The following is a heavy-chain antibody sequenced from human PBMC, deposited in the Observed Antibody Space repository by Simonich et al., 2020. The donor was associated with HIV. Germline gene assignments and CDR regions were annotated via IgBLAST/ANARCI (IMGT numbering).Heavy chain of an antibody. D-gene: IGHD1-26*01. V-gene: IGHV1-2*02. CDR2: INPNRGGT. Sequence: QVQLVQSGAEVKKPGASVKVSCKASGYTFTGYYIHWVRQAPGQGLEFMGRINPNRGGTNYAQKVQGRVTMTRDTSISTAYMELSRLESDDTAMYYCARGVDSGSYFWFDPWGQGTLVTVSS. CDR1: GYTFTGYY. CDR3: ARGVDSGSYFWFDP. J-gene: IGHJ5*02.